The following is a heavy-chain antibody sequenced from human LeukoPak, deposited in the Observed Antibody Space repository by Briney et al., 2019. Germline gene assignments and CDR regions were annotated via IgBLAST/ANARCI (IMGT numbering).Heavy chain of an antibody. V-gene: IGHV3-48*01. CDR2: ISSSSSTI. CDR1: GFTFSSYS. CDR3: AKDSRRYSGSSAFDN. J-gene: IGHJ4*02. D-gene: IGHD1-26*01. Sequence: GGSLRLSCAASGFTFSSYSMDWVRQAPGKGLEWVSYISSSSSTIYYADSVKGRFTISRDNAKNSLYLQMNSLRAEDTAVYYCAKDSRRYSGSSAFDNWGQGTLVTVSS.